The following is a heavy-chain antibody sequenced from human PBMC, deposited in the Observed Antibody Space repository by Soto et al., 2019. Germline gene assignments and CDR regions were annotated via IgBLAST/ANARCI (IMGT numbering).Heavy chain of an antibody. Sequence: QVQLVQSGAEVQKPGSSVKVSCKASGGTFSSYAISWVRQAPGQGLEWMGGIIPIFGTANYAQKFQGRVTITADESTSTAYMELSSLRSEDTAVYYCARDERRAVAGLAEYYFDYWGQGTLVTVSS. CDR3: ARDERRAVAGLAEYYFDY. CDR2: IIPIFGTA. V-gene: IGHV1-69*01. CDR1: GGTFSSYA. D-gene: IGHD6-19*01. J-gene: IGHJ4*02.